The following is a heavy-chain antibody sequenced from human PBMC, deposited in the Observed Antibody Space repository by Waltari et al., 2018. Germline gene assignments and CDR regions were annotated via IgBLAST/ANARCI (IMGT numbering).Heavy chain of an antibody. CDR2: ISCNSCRI. D-gene: IGHD2-2*01. CDR3: AKGIVVVPAYGIDV. V-gene: IGHV3-9*01. CDR1: GFTFDDYA. J-gene: IGHJ6*02. Sequence: EVQLVESGGGLVQPGRSLRLSCADSGFTFDDYAMHWVRQAPGKGLEWVSGISCNSCRIGYADAVKGRCPISLDTAKNSLYLQMNSRRAEDTALYYCAKGIVVVPAYGIDVWGQGTTVTVSS.